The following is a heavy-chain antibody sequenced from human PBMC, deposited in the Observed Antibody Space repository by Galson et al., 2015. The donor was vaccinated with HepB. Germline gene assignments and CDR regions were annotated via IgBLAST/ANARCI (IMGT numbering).Heavy chain of an antibody. J-gene: IGHJ4*02. Sequence: SLRLSCAASGFIVSTNYMNWVRQAPGKGLEWVSVIYSGGDTYYADSVKGRFTIARDNSKNTVYPQMSSLRPEDTAVYYCARVAVGDFWSGSYYFDSWGQGTLVTVSS. D-gene: IGHD3-3*01. V-gene: IGHV3-66*02. CDR2: IYSGGDT. CDR3: ARVAVGDFWSGSYYFDS. CDR1: GFIVSTNY.